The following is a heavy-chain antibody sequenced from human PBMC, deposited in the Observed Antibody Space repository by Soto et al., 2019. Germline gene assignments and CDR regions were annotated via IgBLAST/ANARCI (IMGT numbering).Heavy chain of an antibody. CDR3: ARAGQDYYGSGSYYNGIDY. CDR1: GGSISSSNW. D-gene: IGHD3-10*01. V-gene: IGHV4-4*02. J-gene: IGHJ4*02. Sequence: QVQLQESGPGLVKLSGTLSLTCAVSGGSISSSNWWSWVRQPPGKGLEWIGEIYHSGSTNYNPSLKRRVTLSVDKSNNQFSLKLSSVTAADTAVYYCARAGQDYYGSGSYYNGIDYWGQGTLVTVSS. CDR2: IYHSGST.